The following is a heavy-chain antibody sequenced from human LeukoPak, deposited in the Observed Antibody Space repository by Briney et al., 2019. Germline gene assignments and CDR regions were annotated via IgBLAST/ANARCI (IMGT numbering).Heavy chain of an antibody. V-gene: IGHV1-18*04. D-gene: IGHD6-13*01. CDR1: GYTFTSYG. Sequence: ASVKVSCKASGYTFTSYGISWVRQAPGQGLEWMGWISAYNGNTNYAQKLQGRVTMTTDTSTSTAYVELRSLRSDDTAVYYCARDRNIAAAGTRSLDYWGQGTLVTVSS. J-gene: IGHJ4*02. CDR3: ARDRNIAAAGTRSLDY. CDR2: ISAYNGNT.